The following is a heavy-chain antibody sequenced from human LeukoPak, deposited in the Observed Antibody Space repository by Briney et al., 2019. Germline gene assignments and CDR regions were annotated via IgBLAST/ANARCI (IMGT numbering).Heavy chain of an antibody. J-gene: IGHJ4*02. CDR2: IYISGST. V-gene: IGHV4-4*07. D-gene: IGHD3-10*01. CDR1: GGSISSYY. Sequence: SETLSLTCTVSGGSISSYYWSWIRQPAGKGLEWIGRIYISGSTNYNPSLKSRVTMSVDTSKNQFSLKLSSVTAADTAVYYCAREDYYGSGSYLRDYFDYWGQGTLVTVSS. CDR3: AREDYYGSGSYLRDYFDY.